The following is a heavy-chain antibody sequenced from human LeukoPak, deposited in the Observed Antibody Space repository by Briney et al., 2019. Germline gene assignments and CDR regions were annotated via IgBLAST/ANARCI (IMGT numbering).Heavy chain of an antibody. D-gene: IGHD5-24*01. J-gene: IGHJ4*02. CDR3: AKSGSNRFDY. Sequence: GGSLRLSCAASGFSFDDYTMTWVRQVPGKGLEWVSNINWNGGSTDYGDSVKGRFIISRDNAKKSLFLQMNSLRSEDTALYYCAKSGSNRFDYWGQGTLVTVSS. CDR1: GFSFDDYT. CDR2: INWNGGST. V-gene: IGHV3-20*04.